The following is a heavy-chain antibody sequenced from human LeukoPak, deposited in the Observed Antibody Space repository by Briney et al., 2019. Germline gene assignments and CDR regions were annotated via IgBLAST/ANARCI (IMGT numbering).Heavy chain of an antibody. CDR3: ARDAVYGAKGLY. J-gene: IGHJ4*02. CDR2: ITRSNYI. D-gene: IGHD4-17*01. CDR1: GFTFSSYS. V-gene: IGHV3-21*04. Sequence: GGSLRLSCAASGFTFSSYSMNWVRQAPGKGLEWVSSITRSNYIYYADSVKGRFTISRDNAKNSLYLQMNSLRAEDTAVYYCARDAVYGAKGLYWGQGTLVTVSS.